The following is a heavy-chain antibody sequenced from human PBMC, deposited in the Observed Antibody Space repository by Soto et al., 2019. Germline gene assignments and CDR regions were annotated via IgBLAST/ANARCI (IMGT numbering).Heavy chain of an antibody. V-gene: IGHV1-8*01. Sequence: QVQLVQSGAEVKKPGASVKVSCKASGYTFTNYDIHWVRQATGQGLEWMGWMNPDSGNTGQSKQFQGRVTVTRNTSISTAYMELSSLRSDDRATYYCSRGRFRRTWFDPWGQGTLVTVSS. J-gene: IGHJ5*02. CDR2: MNPDSGNT. D-gene: IGHD3-16*01. CDR1: GYTFTNYD. CDR3: SRGRFRRTWFDP.